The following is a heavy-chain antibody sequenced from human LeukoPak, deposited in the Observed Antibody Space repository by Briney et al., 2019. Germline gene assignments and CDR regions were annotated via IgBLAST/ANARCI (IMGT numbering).Heavy chain of an antibody. Sequence: SETLSLTCTVSGGSISSSSYYWGWICQPPGKGLEWIGSIYYSGSTYYNPSLKSRVTISVDTSKNQFSLKLSSVTAADTAVYYCARERGGAARIDYWGQGTLVTVSS. CDR2: IYYSGST. CDR3: ARERGGAARIDY. CDR1: GGSISSSSYY. J-gene: IGHJ4*02. D-gene: IGHD6-6*01. V-gene: IGHV4-39*07.